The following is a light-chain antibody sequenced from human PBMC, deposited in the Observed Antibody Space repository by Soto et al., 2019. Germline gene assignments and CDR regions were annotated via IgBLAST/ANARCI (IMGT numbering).Light chain of an antibody. CDR1: QGISNY. Sequence: DIQMTQSPSSLSASVGDRVTITCRASQGISNYLAWYQQKPRKVPKLLIYAASTLQSGVPSRFSGSGSGTDFTLTISSLQPEDVATYYWQKYNSALIFTFGPGTKVDIK. CDR2: AAS. CDR3: QKYNSALIFT. V-gene: IGKV1-27*01. J-gene: IGKJ3*01.